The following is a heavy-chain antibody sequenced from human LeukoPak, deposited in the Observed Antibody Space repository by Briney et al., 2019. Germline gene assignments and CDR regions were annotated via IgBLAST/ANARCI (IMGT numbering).Heavy chain of an antibody. CDR1: GHSISSYY. CDR3: ARHPCSGCSCPTPFDP. J-gene: IGHJ5*02. D-gene: IGHD2-15*01. Sequence: PSVTLSLTCTVSGHSISSYYWSWLRQPPGKGLEGIGYIYSSGSTSYHPSLKSRVTISVDTSKNQFSLKMSPVTAAATAGYYFARHPCSGCSCPTPFDPWGQGTPVTGSS. CDR2: IYSSGST. V-gene: IGHV4-59*08.